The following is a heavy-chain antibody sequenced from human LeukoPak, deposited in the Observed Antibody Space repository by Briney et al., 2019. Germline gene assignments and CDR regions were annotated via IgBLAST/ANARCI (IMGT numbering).Heavy chain of an antibody. Sequence: PSETLSLTCTVSGGSINNYFWSWFWQSPGKGLEWIAYIYYSGRTKYNPSLQSRVTISVDTSKNQFSLKLDSVTAADAAVYYCARHGRGDSGYQSFFGYWGQGILVTVSS. CDR3: ARHGRGDSGYQSFFGY. CDR2: IYYSGRT. J-gene: IGHJ4*02. D-gene: IGHD5-12*01. CDR1: GGSINNYF. V-gene: IGHV4-59*08.